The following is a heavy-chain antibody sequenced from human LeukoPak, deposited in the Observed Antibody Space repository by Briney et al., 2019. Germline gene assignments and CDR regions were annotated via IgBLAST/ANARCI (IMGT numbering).Heavy chain of an antibody. CDR3: TREEFSAEGAPSDY. J-gene: IGHJ4*02. D-gene: IGHD1-26*01. V-gene: IGHV4-34*01. CDR1: GGSLIGYQ. CDR2: INYSGST. Sequence: PSETIPLTCAVSGGSLIGYQWSWIRQSPGKGLECIGEINYSGSTIYNPSLNGRVTISEDTSKKQFSLRLSSVTAADTAIYYCTREEFSAEGAPSDYWGQGTLVTVSS.